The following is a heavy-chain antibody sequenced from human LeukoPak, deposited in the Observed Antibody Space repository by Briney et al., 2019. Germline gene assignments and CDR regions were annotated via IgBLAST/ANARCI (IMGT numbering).Heavy chain of an antibody. CDR3: ARQYGSGSYSPRDP. J-gene: IGHJ5*02. V-gene: IGHV3-11*01. Sequence: AGGSLRLSCAASGFTFSDYYMSWIRQAPGKGLEWVSYISSSGSTIYYADSVKGRFTISRDNAKNSLYLQMNSLRAEDTAVYYCARQYGSGSYSPRDPWGQGTLVTVSS. CDR2: ISSSGSTI. D-gene: IGHD3-10*01. CDR1: GFTFSDYY.